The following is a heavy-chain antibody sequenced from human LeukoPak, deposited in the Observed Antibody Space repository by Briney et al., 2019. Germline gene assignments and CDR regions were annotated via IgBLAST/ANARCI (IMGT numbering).Heavy chain of an antibody. CDR3: ARPYSSYDILTGYYAY. CDR2: MNPNSGNT. CDR1: GYTFTSYD. V-gene: IGHV1-8*01. Sequence: ASVKVSCKASGYTFTSYDINWVRQATGQGLEWMGWMNPNSGNTGYAQKFQGRVTMTRNTSISTAYMELSSLRSEDTAVYYCARPYSSYDILTGYYAYWGQGTLVTVSS. D-gene: IGHD3-9*01. J-gene: IGHJ4*02.